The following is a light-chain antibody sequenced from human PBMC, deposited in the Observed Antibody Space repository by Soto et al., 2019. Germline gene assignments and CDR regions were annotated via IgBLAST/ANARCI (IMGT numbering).Light chain of an antibody. CDR1: QSVSSSF. CDR3: QQYVSSPWA. CDR2: GAS. J-gene: IGKJ1*01. V-gene: IGKV3-20*01. Sequence: EIVLAQSPGTLSLSPGESATLSCRASQSVSSSFLAWYQQKAGQAPRLLIYGASRRATGIPDRFSGSGSGTDLTLTISRLETEDFAVYYCQQYVSSPWAFGLGTKVEI.